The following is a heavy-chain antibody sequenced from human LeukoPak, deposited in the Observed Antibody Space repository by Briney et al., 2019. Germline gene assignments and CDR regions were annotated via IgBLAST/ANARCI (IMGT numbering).Heavy chain of an antibody. D-gene: IGHD3-16*02. CDR2: IGTAGDT. Sequence: PGGSLRLSCAASGFTFSSYDMHWVRHATGKGLEWVSAIGTAGDTYYPGSVKGRFTISRENAKNSLYLQMNSLRAGDTAVYYCARGGYDYVWGSYRPYYFDYWGQGTLVTVSS. V-gene: IGHV3-13*01. CDR3: ARGGYDYVWGSYRPYYFDY. J-gene: IGHJ4*02. CDR1: GFTFSSYD.